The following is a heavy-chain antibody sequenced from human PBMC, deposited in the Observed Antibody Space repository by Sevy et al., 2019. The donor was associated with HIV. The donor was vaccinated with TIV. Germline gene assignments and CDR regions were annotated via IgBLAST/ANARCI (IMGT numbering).Heavy chain of an antibody. J-gene: IGHJ4*02. CDR3: RRVYHYDYSGPGY. CDR2: INPSGGST. D-gene: IGHD3-22*01. V-gene: IGHV1-46*01. CDR1: GYTFTNYY. Sequence: ASVKVSCKAFGYTFTNYYMHWVRQAPGQGLEWMGVINPSGGSTNYAQKFQGRLTMTRDTSTSTVYMEVSSLRSEDTAVYYCRRVYHYDYSGPGYWGQGTLVTVSS.